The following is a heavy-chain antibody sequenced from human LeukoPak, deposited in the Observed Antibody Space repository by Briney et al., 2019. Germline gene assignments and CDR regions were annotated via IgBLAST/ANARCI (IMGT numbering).Heavy chain of an antibody. CDR3: ARILGRRSGWYLGRSYYYYYYGMDV. D-gene: IGHD6-19*01. CDR2: INHSGST. Sequence: PSETLSLTCAVYGGSFSGYYWSWIRQPPGKGLEWIGGINHSGSTNYNPSLKSRVTISVDTSKNQFSLKLSSVTAADTAVYYCARILGRRSGWYLGRSYYYYYYGMDVWGQGTTVTVSS. V-gene: IGHV4-34*01. J-gene: IGHJ6*02. CDR1: GGSFSGYY.